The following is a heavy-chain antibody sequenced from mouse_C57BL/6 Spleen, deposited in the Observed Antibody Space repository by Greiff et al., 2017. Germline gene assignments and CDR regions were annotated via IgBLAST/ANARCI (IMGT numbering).Heavy chain of an antibody. V-gene: IGHV1-52*01. CDR2: IDPSDSET. CDR1: GYTFTSYW. J-gene: IGHJ1*03. D-gene: IGHD2-3*01. CDR3: ARDGYYHWYFDV. Sequence: VQLQQPGAELVRPGSSVKLSCKASGYTFTSYWMHWVKQRPIQGLEWIGNIDPSDSETHYNQKFKDKATLTVDKSSSTAYMQLSSLTSEDSAVYYCARDGYYHWYFDVWGTGTTVTVSS.